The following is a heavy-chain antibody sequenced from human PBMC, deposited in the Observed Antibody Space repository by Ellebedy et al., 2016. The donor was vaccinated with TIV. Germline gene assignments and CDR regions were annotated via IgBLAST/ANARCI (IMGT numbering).Heavy chain of an antibody. CDR3: ARDSGELPSNFDY. Sequence: AASVKVSCKASGGTFSSYAISWVRHAHGQGLEWMGGIIPIFGTANYAQKFQGRVTITADESTSTASIELRSLRSDDTAVYSCARDSGELPSNFDYWGQGTLVTVSS. V-gene: IGHV1-69*13. CDR2: IIPIFGTA. D-gene: IGHD1-26*01. J-gene: IGHJ4*02. CDR1: GGTFSSYA.